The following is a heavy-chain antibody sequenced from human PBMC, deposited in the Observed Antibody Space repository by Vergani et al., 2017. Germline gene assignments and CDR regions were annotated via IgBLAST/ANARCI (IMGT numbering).Heavy chain of an antibody. CDR3: ATKSCGTPGCQIEYFRE. J-gene: IGHJ1*01. V-gene: IGHV3-30*03. D-gene: IGHD1-1*01. CDR2: ISYDGTQK. Sequence: QVHLVESGGGVVQPGRSLRLSCVVSGFTSSYYGMHWVRQAPGKGLEWVEVISYDGTQKYYADSVKGRFTISRDNSKSTLYLQMNSLTTEDTAVYYCATKSCGTPGCQIEYFREWGQGTLVTVSS. CDR1: GFTSSYYG.